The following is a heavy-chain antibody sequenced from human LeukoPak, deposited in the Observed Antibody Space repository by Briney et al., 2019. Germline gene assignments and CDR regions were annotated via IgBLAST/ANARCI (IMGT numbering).Heavy chain of an antibody. Sequence: PGGSLRLYCAASGFTFSDYTMNWVRQAPGKGLEWVSSISSSTSYIYYADSVKGRFTISKDNAKNSLYLQMNSLRAEDTAVYYCARAGGSTVSHSDYWGQGTLVTVSS. V-gene: IGHV3-21*01. CDR3: ARAGGSTVSHSDY. D-gene: IGHD4-17*01. CDR1: GFTFSDYT. J-gene: IGHJ4*02. CDR2: ISSSTSYI.